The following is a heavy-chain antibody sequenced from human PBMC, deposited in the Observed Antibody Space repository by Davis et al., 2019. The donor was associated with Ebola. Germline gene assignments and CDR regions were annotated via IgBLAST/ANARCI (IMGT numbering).Heavy chain of an antibody. D-gene: IGHD2-21*02. CDR2: ISSSSSYI. V-gene: IGHV3-21*01. J-gene: IGHJ4*02. CDR3: ARDPHPVVTAFLDY. Sequence: GESLKISCAASGFTFSSYSMNWVRQAPGKGLEWVSSISSSSSYIYYADSVKGRFTISRDNSKNTLYLQMGSLRAEDMAVYYCARDPHPVVTAFLDYWGQGTLVTVSS. CDR1: GFTFSSYS.